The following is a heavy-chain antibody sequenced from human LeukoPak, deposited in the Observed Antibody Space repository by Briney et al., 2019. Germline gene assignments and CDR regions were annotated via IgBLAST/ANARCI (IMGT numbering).Heavy chain of an antibody. J-gene: IGHJ5*02. D-gene: IGHD3-22*01. CDR2: IYHSGST. Sequence: SETLSLTCSVSGASISDYYWNWIRQPPGKGLEWIGYIYHSGSTYYNPSLKSRVTISVDRSKNQFSLKLSSVTAADTAVYYCVREDYYDSSGYSWGQGTLVTVSS. CDR3: VREDYYDSSGYS. CDR1: GASISDYY. V-gene: IGHV4-59*12.